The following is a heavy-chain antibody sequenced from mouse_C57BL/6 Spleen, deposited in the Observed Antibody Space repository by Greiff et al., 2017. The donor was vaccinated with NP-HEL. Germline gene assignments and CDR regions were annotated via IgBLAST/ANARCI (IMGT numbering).Heavy chain of an antibody. CDR2: ISYDGSN. D-gene: IGHD4-1*01. V-gene: IGHV3-6*01. CDR3: ARSSNWGPFAY. CDR1: GYSITSGYY. Sequence: VQLKESGPGLVKPSQSLSLTCSVTGYSITSGYYWNWIRQFPGNKLEWMGYISYDGSNNYNPSLKNRISITRDTSKNQFFLKLNSVTTEDTATYYCARSSNWGPFAYWGQGTLVTVSA. J-gene: IGHJ3*01.